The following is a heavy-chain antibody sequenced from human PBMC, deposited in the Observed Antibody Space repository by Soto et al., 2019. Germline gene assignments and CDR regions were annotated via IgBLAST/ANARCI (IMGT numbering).Heavy chain of an antibody. Sequence: GGSLRLSCAASGFAISDYGMSWVRQAPGKGLEWVSIMSYSGSSIYYADSVKGRFTILRDNSKNTVYLQMNSLRADDTAVYYCAKVSTSLGSYQDFFDSWGQGTLLTVSS. CDR1: GFAISDYG. CDR3: AKVSTSLGSYQDFFDS. V-gene: IGHV3-23*01. J-gene: IGHJ4*02. CDR2: MSYSGSSI. D-gene: IGHD3-10*01.